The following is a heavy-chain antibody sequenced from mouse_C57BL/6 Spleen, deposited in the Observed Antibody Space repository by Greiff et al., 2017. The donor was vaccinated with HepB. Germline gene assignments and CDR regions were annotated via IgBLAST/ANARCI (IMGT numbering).Heavy chain of an antibody. Sequence: EVKLMESGEGLVKPGGSLKLSCAASGFTFSSYAMSWVRQTPEKRLEWVAYISSGGDYIYYADTVKGRFTISRDNARNTLYLQMSSLKSEDTAMYYCTRVLYYDYDGGDYYAMDYWGQGTSVTVSS. V-gene: IGHV5-9-1*02. CDR3: TRVLYYDYDGGDYYAMDY. D-gene: IGHD2-4*01. CDR1: GFTFSSYA. CDR2: ISSGGDYI. J-gene: IGHJ4*01.